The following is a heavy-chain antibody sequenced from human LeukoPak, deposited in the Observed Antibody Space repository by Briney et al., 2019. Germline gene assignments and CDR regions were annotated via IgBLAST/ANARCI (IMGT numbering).Heavy chain of an antibody. V-gene: IGHV3-64*02. CDR2: MSGNGDRT. J-gene: IGHJ4*02. Sequence: PGGSLRLSCAASGIPFSSFVMHWVRQAPGKGLEYISAMSGNGDRTYYADSVKGRFTISRDNSKDTVYLQMGSRRVEDMAVYYCASGGLSFGDSPTNYFDRWGQGTLVTVSS. D-gene: IGHD3-10*01. CDR3: ASGGLSFGDSPTNYFDR. CDR1: GIPFSSFV.